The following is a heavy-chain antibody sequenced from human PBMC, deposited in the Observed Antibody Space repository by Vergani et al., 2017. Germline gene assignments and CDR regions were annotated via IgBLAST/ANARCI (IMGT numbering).Heavy chain of an antibody. J-gene: IGHJ2*01. D-gene: IGHD2-21*01. CDR2: IHNRGKT. CDR1: GGSISSYY. CDR3: ARSQGDYWYFDL. Sequence: QVQLQESGPGLVKPSETLSLTCTVSGGSISSYYWSWIRQPPGEGLQWLTSIHNRGKTYHNPSLKSRVSVSLDTSKNRFSLNLTSVTATDTAVYYCARSQGDYWYFDLWGPGSLVTVSS. V-gene: IGHV4-59*05.